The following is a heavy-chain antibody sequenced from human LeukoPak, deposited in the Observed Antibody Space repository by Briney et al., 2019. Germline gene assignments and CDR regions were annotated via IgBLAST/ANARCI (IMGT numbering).Heavy chain of an antibody. J-gene: IGHJ3*02. CDR1: GYTFTGYY. CDR2: INPNSGGT. D-gene: IGHD3-9*01. V-gene: IGHV1-2*02. CDR3: ARWSGILTGTDAFDI. Sequence: ASVKVSCKASGYTFTGYYMHWVRQAPGQGLEWMGWINPNSGGTNYAQKCQGRVTMTRDTSISTAYMELSRLRSDDTAVYYCARWSGILTGTDAFDIWGQGTMVTVSS.